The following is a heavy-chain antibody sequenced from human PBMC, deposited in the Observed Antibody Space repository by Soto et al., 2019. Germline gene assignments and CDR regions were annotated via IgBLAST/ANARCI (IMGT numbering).Heavy chain of an antibody. CDR2: MNPNSGNT. V-gene: IGHV1-8*01. Sequence: ASVKVSCKASGYTFTSYDINWVRQATGQGLECMGWMNPNSGNTGYAQKFQGRVTMTRNTSISTAYMELSSLRSEDTAVFFCARGVLRFLEWLPYGMDVWGQGTTVTVSS. CDR1: GYTFTSYD. D-gene: IGHD3-3*01. J-gene: IGHJ6*02. CDR3: ARGVLRFLEWLPYGMDV.